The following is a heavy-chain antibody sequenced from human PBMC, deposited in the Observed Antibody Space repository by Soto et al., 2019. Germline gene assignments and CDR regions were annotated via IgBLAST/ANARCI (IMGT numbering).Heavy chain of an antibody. CDR1: GYTFTSYG. CDR2: ISAYNGNT. J-gene: IGHJ3*02. Sequence: ASVKVSCKASGYTFTSYGISWVRQAPGKGLEWMGWISAYNGNTNYAQKLQGRVTMTTDTSTSTAYMELRSLRSDDTAVYYCARESDCSSTSCYLGPPDAFDIWGQGTMVTVSS. V-gene: IGHV1-18*01. CDR3: ARESDCSSTSCYLGPPDAFDI. D-gene: IGHD2-2*01.